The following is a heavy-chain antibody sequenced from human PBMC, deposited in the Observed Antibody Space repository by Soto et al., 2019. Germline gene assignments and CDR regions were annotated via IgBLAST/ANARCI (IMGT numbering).Heavy chain of an antibody. D-gene: IGHD2-2*01. V-gene: IGHV4-31*03. J-gene: IGHJ6*02. CDR2: IYYSGST. Sequence: SETLSLTCTVSGGSISSGGYYWSWIRQHPGKGLEWIGYIYYSGSTYYNPSLKSRVTISVDTSKNQFSLKLSSVTAADTAVYYCARDSYCSSTSCSPEGNYYYYYGMDVWGQGTTVTVSS. CDR3: ARDSYCSSTSCSPEGNYYYYYGMDV. CDR1: GGSISSGGYY.